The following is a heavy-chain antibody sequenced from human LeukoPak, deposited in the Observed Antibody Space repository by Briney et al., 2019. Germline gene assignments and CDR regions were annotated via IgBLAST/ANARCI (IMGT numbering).Heavy chain of an antibody. J-gene: IGHJ2*01. Sequence: GGSLRLSCAASGFTFSSYSMNWVRQAPGKGLEWVSSISSSSSYIYYADSVKGRFTVSRDNAKNSLYLQMNSLRAEDTAVYYCARYYYYDSSGTYWYFDLWGRGTLVTVSS. CDR1: GFTFSSYS. D-gene: IGHD3-22*01. CDR2: ISSSSSYI. V-gene: IGHV3-21*01. CDR3: ARYYYYDSSGTYWYFDL.